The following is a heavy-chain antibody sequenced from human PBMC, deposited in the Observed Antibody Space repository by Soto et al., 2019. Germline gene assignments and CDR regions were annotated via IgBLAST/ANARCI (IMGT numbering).Heavy chain of an antibody. D-gene: IGHD3-10*01. CDR1: GGSISSSSYY. CDR2: IYYSGST. CDR3: ARHESKELWFGELLGIGAFDF. V-gene: IGHV4-39*01. Sequence: SETLSLTCTVSGGSISSSSYYWGWIRQPPGKGLEWIGSIYYSGSTYYNPSLKSRVTISVDTSKNQFSLKLSSVTAADTAVYYCARHESKELWFGELLGIGAFDFWGRGTMVTVSS. J-gene: IGHJ3*01.